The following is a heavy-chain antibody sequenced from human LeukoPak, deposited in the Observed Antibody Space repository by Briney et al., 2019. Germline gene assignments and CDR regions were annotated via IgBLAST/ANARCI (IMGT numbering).Heavy chain of an antibody. V-gene: IGHV1-24*01. CDR3: ATDPPRYYGSGSYVYYYGMDV. CDR2: FDPEDGET. D-gene: IGHD3-10*01. Sequence: ASVKVSCKVSGYTLTELSMHWVRQAPGKGLEWMGGFDPEDGETIYAQKFQGRVTMTEDTSTDTAYMELSSLRSEDTAVYYCATDPPRYYGSGSYVYYYGMDVWGQGTTVTVSS. J-gene: IGHJ6*02. CDR1: GYTLTELS.